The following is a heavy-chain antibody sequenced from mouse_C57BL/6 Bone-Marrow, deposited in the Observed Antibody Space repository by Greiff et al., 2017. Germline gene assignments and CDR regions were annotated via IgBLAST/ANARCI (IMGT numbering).Heavy chain of an antibody. CDR3: ARSVYYSNYLFDY. Sequence: VQLQQSGAELARPGASVKLSCKASGYTFTSYGISWVKQRPGKGLEWIGRIYPGDGDTNYNGKFKGKATLTADKSSSTAYMQLSSLTSEDSAVYFCARSVYYSNYLFDYWGQGTTLTVSS. J-gene: IGHJ2*01. V-gene: IGHV1-82*01. CDR1: GYTFTSYG. CDR2: IYPGDGDT. D-gene: IGHD2-5*01.